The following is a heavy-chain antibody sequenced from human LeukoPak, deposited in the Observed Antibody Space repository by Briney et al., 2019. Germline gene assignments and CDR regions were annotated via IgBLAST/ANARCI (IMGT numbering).Heavy chain of an antibody. Sequence: PSETLSLTCTVSGGSISSSSYYWGWIRQPPGKGLEWIGGIYYSGSTNYNPSLKSRVTISVDKSKNQFSLKLSSVTAADTAVYYCASSLVVVTALDYWGQGTLVTVSS. J-gene: IGHJ4*02. CDR3: ASSLVVVTALDY. D-gene: IGHD2-21*02. CDR1: GGSISSSSYY. V-gene: IGHV4-39*07. CDR2: IYYSGST.